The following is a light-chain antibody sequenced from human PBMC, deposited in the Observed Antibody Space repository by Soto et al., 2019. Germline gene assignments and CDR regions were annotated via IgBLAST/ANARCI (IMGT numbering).Light chain of an antibody. CDR1: QSVSSN. V-gene: IGKV3-15*01. CDR2: CAS. CDR3: QQYKNWPPYT. Sequence: EIVMTQSPATLSVSPGERATLSCRASQSVSSNLAWYQQKPGQAHRLLIYCASTRATGIPARFSGSGSGTEFTLTISSVQSEDFALYYCQQYKNWPPYTFGQGTKLQIK. J-gene: IGKJ2*01.